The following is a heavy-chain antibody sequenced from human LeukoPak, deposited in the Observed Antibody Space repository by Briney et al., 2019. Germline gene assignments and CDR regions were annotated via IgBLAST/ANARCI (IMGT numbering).Heavy chain of an antibody. CDR1: GGSISSGGYY. D-gene: IGHD3-10*01. V-gene: IGHV4-31*03. J-gene: IGHJ5*02. CDR3: ARDSGSGSYSVAFDP. CDR2: IYYSGST. Sequence: SQTLSLTCTVSGGSISSGGYYWSWIRQHPGKGLEWIGYIYYSGSTYYNPSLRSRVTISVDTSKNQFSLKLSSVTAADTAVYYCARDSGSGSYSVAFDPWGQGTLVTVSS.